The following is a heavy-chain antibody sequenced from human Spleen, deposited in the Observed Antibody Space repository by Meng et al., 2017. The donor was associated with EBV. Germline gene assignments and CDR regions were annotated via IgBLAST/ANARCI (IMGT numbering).Heavy chain of an antibody. J-gene: IGHJ5*02. Sequence: QEELVGSGGGVVQPGRSLRLSCAASGFIFSGYGFHWVRQVPGKGPEWVAIIPSDASHNKYYADSVKGRFTISRDNSKNTLYLQMNSLKIEDTAVYYCAKDLSGRFDPWGQGTLVTVSS. D-gene: IGHD1-14*01. V-gene: IGHV3-30*18. CDR2: IPSDASHNK. CDR1: GFIFSGYG. CDR3: AKDLSGRFDP.